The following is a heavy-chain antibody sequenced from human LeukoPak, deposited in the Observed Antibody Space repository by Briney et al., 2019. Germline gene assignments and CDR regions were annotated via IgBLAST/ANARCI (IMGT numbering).Heavy chain of an antibody. CDR1: EGTFSSYA. Sequence: LVKVSCKASEGTFSSYAISWVRQAPGQGLEWMGGIIPIFGTANYAQKFQGRVTITTDESTSTAYMELSSLRSEDTAVYYCARVAYCSSTSCIRAWFDPWGQGTLVTVSS. D-gene: IGHD2-2*01. V-gene: IGHV1-69*05. CDR2: IIPIFGTA. CDR3: ARVAYCSSTSCIRAWFDP. J-gene: IGHJ5*02.